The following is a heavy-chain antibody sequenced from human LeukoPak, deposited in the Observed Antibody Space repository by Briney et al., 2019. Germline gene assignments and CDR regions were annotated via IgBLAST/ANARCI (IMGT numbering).Heavy chain of an antibody. Sequence: GGSLRLSCAASGFTFSSYAMSWVRQAPGKGLEWVSSISGSGDTTFYAESVRGRFTISRDKSKNTLFLQMNSLRAEDTAVYYCAKDGNYDILTADYYFDYWGQGTLVTVSS. D-gene: IGHD3-9*01. CDR2: ISGSGDTT. CDR3: AKDGNYDILTADYYFDY. J-gene: IGHJ4*02. CDR1: GFTFSSYA. V-gene: IGHV3-23*01.